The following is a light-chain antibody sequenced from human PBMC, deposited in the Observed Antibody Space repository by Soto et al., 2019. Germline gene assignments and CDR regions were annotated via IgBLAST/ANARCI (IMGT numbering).Light chain of an antibody. Sequence: QSVLTQSSSASASLGSSVKLTCTLSSGHSSYIIAWHQQQPGKAPRYLMKLEGSGSYNKGSGVPDRFSGSSSGADRYLTISNLQFEDEADYYCGTWDSNTHVFGGGTKLTVL. CDR1: SGHSSYI. CDR2: LEGSGSY. V-gene: IGLV4-60*02. J-gene: IGLJ3*02. CDR3: GTWDSNTHV.